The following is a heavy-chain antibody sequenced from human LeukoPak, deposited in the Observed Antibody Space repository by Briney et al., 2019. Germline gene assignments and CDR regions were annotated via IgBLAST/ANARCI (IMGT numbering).Heavy chain of an antibody. CDR1: GFTVSSNY. J-gene: IGHJ2*01. Sequence: PGGSLRLSCAASGFTVSSNYMNWVRQAPGKGLEWVSIIYSDGSTYYADSVKGRFTISRDNAKNSLYLQMNSLRAEDMALYYCAKDGRPFDLWGRGTLVTVSS. CDR2: IYSDGST. CDR3: AKDGRPFDL. V-gene: IGHV3-53*05.